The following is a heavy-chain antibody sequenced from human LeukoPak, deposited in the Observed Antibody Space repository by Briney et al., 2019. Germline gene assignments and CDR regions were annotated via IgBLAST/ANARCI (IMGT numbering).Heavy chain of an antibody. CDR1: GYTFTSYY. V-gene: IGHV1-46*01. CDR2: INPSGGST. J-gene: IGHJ5*02. CDR3: ARDLYYDFWSGYYSPQGNWFDP. D-gene: IGHD3-3*01. Sequence: ASVKVSCKASGYTFTSYYMHWVRQAPGQGVEWMGIINPSGGSTSYAQKFQGRVTMTRDTSISTAYMELSRLRSDDTAVYYCARDLYYDFWSGYYSPQGNWFDPWGQGTLVTVSS.